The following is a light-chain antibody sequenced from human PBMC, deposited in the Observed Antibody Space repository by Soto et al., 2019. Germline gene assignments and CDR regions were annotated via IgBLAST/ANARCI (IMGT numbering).Light chain of an antibody. CDR3: QQYGNSPIT. V-gene: IGKV3-20*01. CDR2: GTS. J-gene: IGKJ5*01. Sequence: EVVMTQSPATLSVSPGEGDTLAGRASERIYSAYLGWYQQKPGQAPRLLIYGTSSRATGIPDRFSGSGSGTDFTLTISRLEPEDFAVYYCQQYGNSPITFGQGTRLEIK. CDR1: ERIYSAY.